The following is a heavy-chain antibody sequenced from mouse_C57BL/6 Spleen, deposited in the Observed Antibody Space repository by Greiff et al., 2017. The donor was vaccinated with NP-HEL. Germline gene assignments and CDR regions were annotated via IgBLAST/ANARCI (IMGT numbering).Heavy chain of an antibody. CDR2: IYPGDGDT. V-gene: IGHV1-80*01. Sequence: QVQLKESGAELVKPGASVKISCKASGYAFSSYWMNWVKQRPGKGLEWIGQIYPGDGDTNYNGKFKGKATLTADKSSSTAYMQLSSLTSEDSAVYFCARGTTPHYFDYWGQGTTLTVSS. CDR1: GYAFSSYW. D-gene: IGHD1-1*01. J-gene: IGHJ2*01. CDR3: ARGTTPHYFDY.